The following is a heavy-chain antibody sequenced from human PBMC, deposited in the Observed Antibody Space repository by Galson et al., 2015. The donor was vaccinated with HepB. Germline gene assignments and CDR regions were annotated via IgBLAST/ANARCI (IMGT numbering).Heavy chain of an antibody. D-gene: IGHD1-1*01. CDR2: VSGAGHTT. CDR1: GFTFSRFA. J-gene: IGHJ5*02. Sequence: SLRLSCAASGFTFSRFAMNWVRQAPGKGLEWVSTVSGAGHTTYYADSVKGRFTISRDNSKNTLYLQMNSLRVEDTAVYYCPGRGHWNDVDWFDPWGQGTLVTVSS. CDR3: PGRGHWNDVDWFDP. V-gene: IGHV3-23*01.